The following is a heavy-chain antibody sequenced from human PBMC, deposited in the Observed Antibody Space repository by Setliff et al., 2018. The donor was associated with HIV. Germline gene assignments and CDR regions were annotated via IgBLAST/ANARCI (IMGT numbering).Heavy chain of an antibody. V-gene: IGHV4-38-2*02. CDR2: MYPNGRA. CDR3: ATPHREREDDAFDI. J-gene: IGHJ3*02. CDR1: GFSIGNFYY. Sequence: SETLSLTCNVSGFSIGNFYYWGWVRQPPGKGLEWVGSMYPNGRAYYNPSVKSRVTISVDTSKNQFFLKLSSVTAADTAMYYCATPHREREDDAFDIWGQGTKVTVSS. D-gene: IGHD1-1*01.